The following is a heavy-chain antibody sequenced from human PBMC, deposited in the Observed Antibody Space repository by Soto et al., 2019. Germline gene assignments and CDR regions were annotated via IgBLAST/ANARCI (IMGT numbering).Heavy chain of an antibody. J-gene: IGHJ6*02. CDR3: AREDYDILTGYYAYGMDV. D-gene: IGHD3-9*01. V-gene: IGHV3-33*01. CDR1: GFTFSSYG. Sequence: SLRLSCAASGFTFSSYGMHWVRQAPGKGLEWVAVIWYDGSNKYYADSVKGRFTISRDNSKNTLYLQMNSLRAEDTAVYYCAREDYDILTGYYAYGMDVWGQGTTVTVSS. CDR2: IWYDGSNK.